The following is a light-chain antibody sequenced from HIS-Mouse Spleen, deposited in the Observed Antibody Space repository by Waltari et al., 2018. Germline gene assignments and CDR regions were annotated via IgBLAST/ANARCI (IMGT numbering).Light chain of an antibody. J-gene: IGLJ3*02. Sequence: QSALTQPASVSGSPGQSITISCTGTSSDVGSYNLVSWYQQHPGKAPKLMIYEGSKRPSGVSNRFSGSKSGKTASRTISGLQAEDEADYYCCSYAGSSTWVFGGGTKLTVL. V-gene: IGLV2-23*01. CDR3: CSYAGSSTWV. CDR1: SSDVGSYNL. CDR2: EGS.